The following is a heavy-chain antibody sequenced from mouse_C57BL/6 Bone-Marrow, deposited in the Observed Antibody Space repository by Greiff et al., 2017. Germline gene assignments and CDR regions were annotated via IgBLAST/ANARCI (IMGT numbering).Heavy chain of an antibody. J-gene: IGHJ3*01. V-gene: IGHV1-64*01. CDR3: ARATMGSWFAY. CDR2: IHPNSGST. CDR1: GYTFTSYW. D-gene: IGHD1-1*02. Sequence: VQLQQPGAELVKPGASVKLSCKASGYTFTSYWMHWVKQRPGQGLEWIGIIHPNSGSTNYNEKFKSKATLTVDKSSSIAYMQLSSLTSEYSAVYYCARATMGSWFAYWGQGTLVTVSA.